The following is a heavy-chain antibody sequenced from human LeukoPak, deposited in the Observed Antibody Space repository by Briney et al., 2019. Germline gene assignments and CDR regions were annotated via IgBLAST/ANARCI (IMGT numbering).Heavy chain of an antibody. J-gene: IGHJ5*02. D-gene: IGHD6-19*01. CDR3: ARARQWNWFDP. CDR2: IYYSGST. V-gene: IGHV4-59*01. Sequence: SETLSLTCTVSGGSISSYYWSWIRQPPGKGLEWIGYIYYSGSTNYNPSLKSRVTISVDTSKNQFSLKLSSVTAADTAVYYCARARQWNWFDPWGQGTLVTVSS. CDR1: GGSISSYY.